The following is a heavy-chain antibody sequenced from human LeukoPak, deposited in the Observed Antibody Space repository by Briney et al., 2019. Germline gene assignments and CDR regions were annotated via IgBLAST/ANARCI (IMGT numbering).Heavy chain of an antibody. Sequence: ASVKVSCKASGGTFSSYAISWVRQAPGQGLEWMGRIIPILGIANYAQKFQGRVTITADKSTSTAYMELSSLRSEDTAVYYCARYCSSTSCYAVVDHYYGMDVWGQGTTVTVSS. CDR2: IIPILGIA. V-gene: IGHV1-69*04. D-gene: IGHD2-2*01. CDR1: GGTFSSYA. CDR3: ARYCSSTSCYAVVDHYYGMDV. J-gene: IGHJ6*02.